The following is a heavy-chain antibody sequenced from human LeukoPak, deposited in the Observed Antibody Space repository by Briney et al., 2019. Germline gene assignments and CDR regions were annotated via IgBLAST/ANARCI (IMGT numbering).Heavy chain of an antibody. CDR2: FYSSGHT. V-gene: IGHV3-66*01. J-gene: IGHJ4*02. CDR1: GFIVSSNY. Sequence: GGSLRLSCAASGFIVSSNYMNWVPQAPGKGLEWVSVFYSSGHTYYADSVKGRFTISRDNSKNTLYPQMDSLRAEDTAVYYCARGDRAASGFDYWGPGTLVTVST. CDR3: ARGDRAASGFDY. D-gene: IGHD2-15*01.